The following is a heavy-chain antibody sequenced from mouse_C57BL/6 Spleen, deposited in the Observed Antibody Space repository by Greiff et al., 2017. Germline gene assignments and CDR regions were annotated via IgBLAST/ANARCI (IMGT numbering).Heavy chain of an antibody. CDR3: AQKGQYSNYWYFDV. Sequence: EVKLVESGGDLVKPGGSLKLSCAASGFTFSSYGMSWVRQTPDQRLEWVATISSGGSYTSYPDRVKGRFTISRDNAKNTLYLHMRSLKSEDTAMYYCAQKGQYSNYWYFDVWGTGTTVSVSS. D-gene: IGHD2-5*01. J-gene: IGHJ1*03. V-gene: IGHV5-6*01. CDR2: ISSGGSYT. CDR1: GFTFSSYG.